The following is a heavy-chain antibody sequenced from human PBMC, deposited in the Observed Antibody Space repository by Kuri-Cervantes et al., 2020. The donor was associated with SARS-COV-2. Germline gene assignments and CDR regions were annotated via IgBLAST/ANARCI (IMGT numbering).Heavy chain of an antibody. D-gene: IGHD2-8*01. V-gene: IGHV3-53*05. Sequence: GESPKISCAASGFTVSTNYMSWVRQAPGKGLEWVSIIYAGGGTYYADSVKGQFTISRDISKNTVFLQMNRLRPEDTAVYYCARSCTYARCSEYFQHWGQGTLVTVSS. CDR1: GFTVSTNY. CDR2: IYAGGGT. CDR3: ARSCTYARCSEYFQH. J-gene: IGHJ1*01.